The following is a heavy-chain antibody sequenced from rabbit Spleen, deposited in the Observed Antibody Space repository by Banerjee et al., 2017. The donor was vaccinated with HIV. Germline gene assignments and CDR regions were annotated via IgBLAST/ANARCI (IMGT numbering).Heavy chain of an antibody. J-gene: IGHJ4*01. CDR1: GFSFGNVSW. V-gene: IGHV1S45*01. Sequence: QEQLEESGGDLVKPEGSLTLTCTASGFSFGNVSWIYWVRQAPGKGLEWIGTIYAGSTGTTDYATWAKGRFTISKTSSTTVTLQMTSLTAADTATYFCARNFDLWGQGTLVTVS. CDR3: ARNFDL. CDR2: IYAGSTGTT.